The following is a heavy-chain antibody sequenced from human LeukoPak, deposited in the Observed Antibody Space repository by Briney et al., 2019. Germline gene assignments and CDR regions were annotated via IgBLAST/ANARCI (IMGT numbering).Heavy chain of an antibody. Sequence: SEALSLTCTVSGHSIINSYYWGWIRQPPGKGLEWIGSIYHTGSTYYNPSLKSRVTISVDTSKNQFSLKLNSVTAADTAVYYCARAVDSSGFSCFQHWGQGTLVTVSS. V-gene: IGHV4-38-2*02. CDR3: ARAVDSSGFSCFQH. D-gene: IGHD3-22*01. CDR2: IYHTGST. J-gene: IGHJ1*01. CDR1: GHSIINSYY.